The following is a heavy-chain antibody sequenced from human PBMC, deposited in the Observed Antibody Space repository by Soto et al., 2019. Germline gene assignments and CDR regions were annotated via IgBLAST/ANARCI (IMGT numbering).Heavy chain of an antibody. CDR2: INAGNGNT. J-gene: IGHJ4*02. CDR1: GYTFTSYA. D-gene: IGHD6-19*01. Sequence: GASVKVSCKASGYTFTSYAMHWVRQAPGQRLEWMGWINAGNGNTKYSQKFQGRVTITRDTSASTAYMELSSLRSEDTAVYYCARLTWGIAVAGTAPFGYWGQGTLVTVSS. V-gene: IGHV1-3*01. CDR3: ARLTWGIAVAGTAPFGY.